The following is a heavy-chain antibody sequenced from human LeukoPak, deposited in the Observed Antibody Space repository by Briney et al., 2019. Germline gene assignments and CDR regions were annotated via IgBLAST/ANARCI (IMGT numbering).Heavy chain of an antibody. CDR3: ARDLTDCGGDCYSGRYYYYYYMDV. CDR2: INWNGGST. V-gene: IGHV3-20*04. D-gene: IGHD2-21*02. CDR1: GFTFDDYG. J-gene: IGHJ6*03. Sequence: GGSLRLSCAASGFTFDDYGMSWVCQAPGQGLEWVSGINWNGGSTGYADSVKGRLTISRDNAKNSLYLQMNSLRDEDTALYYCARDLTDCGGDCYSGRYYYYYYMDVWGKGTTVTVSS.